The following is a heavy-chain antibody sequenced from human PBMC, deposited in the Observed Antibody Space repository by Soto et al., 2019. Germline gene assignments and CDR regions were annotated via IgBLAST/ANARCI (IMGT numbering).Heavy chain of an antibody. CDR3: ARGRYSYGSSNYGMDV. J-gene: IGHJ6*02. CDR1: GFTFSSYD. D-gene: IGHD5-18*01. Sequence: GGSLRLSCAASGFTFSSYDMHWVRQATGKGLGWVSAIGTAGDTYYPGSVKGRFTISRENAKNSLYLQMNSLRAEDTAVYYCARGRYSYGSSNYGMDVWGQGTTVTVSS. CDR2: IGTAGDT. V-gene: IGHV3-13*01.